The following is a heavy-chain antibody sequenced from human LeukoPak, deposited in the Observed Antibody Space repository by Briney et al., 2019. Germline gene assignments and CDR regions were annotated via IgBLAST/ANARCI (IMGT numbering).Heavy chain of an antibody. J-gene: IGHJ2*01. Sequence: GGSLRLSCAASGFTFSSYGMHWVRQAPGKGLEWVAVISYDGSNKYYADSVKGRFTISRDNSKNTLYLQMNSLRAEDTAVYNCARATDYWYFDLWGRGTLVTVSS. CDR3: ARATDYWYFDL. CDR2: ISYDGSNK. CDR1: GFTFSSYG. V-gene: IGHV3-30*03.